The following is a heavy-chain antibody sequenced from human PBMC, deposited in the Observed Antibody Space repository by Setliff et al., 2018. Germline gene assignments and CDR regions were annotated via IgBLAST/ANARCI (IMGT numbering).Heavy chain of an antibody. J-gene: IGHJ4*02. CDR3: ARSAEKYSSGWYQGFDY. Sequence: PSETLSLTCTVSGGSISSYYWSWIRQPAGKGLEWIGHIYIGGSANYNPSLKSRVTISVDTSKNQFSLKLSSVTAADTAVYYCARSAEKYSSGWYQGFDYWGQGTLVTVSS. CDR1: GGSISSYY. D-gene: IGHD6-19*01. V-gene: IGHV4-4*08. CDR2: IYIGGSA.